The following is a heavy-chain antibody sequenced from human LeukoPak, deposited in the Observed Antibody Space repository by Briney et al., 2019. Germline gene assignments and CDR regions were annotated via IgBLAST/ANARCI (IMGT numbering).Heavy chain of an antibody. CDR2: ISSSGSTI. D-gene: IGHD3-10*01. V-gene: IGHV3-48*04. J-gene: IGHJ3*02. Sequence: PGGSLRLSCEASGFTFSGFGMHWVRQAPGKGLEWVSYISSSGSTIYYADSVKGRFTISRDNAKNSLYLQMNSLRAEDTAVYYCARADLWFGAFDIWGQGTMVTVSS. CDR3: ARADLWFGAFDI. CDR1: GFTFSGFG.